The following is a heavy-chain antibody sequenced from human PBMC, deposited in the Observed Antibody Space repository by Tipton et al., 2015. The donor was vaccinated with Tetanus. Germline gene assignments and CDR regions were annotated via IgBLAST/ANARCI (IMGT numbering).Heavy chain of an antibody. CDR3: AKEKQLVPSFDH. Sequence: SLRLSCAASGFMFSDYWMSWVRQAPGVGLEWVSSISGSAGSTYYADSVKGRFTIFRDNSNSTLYLEMNNLRADDTAVYYCAKEKQLVPSFDHWGQGTLVIVSS. V-gene: IGHV3-23*01. CDR1: GFMFSDYW. D-gene: IGHD6-13*01. J-gene: IGHJ4*02. CDR2: ISGSAGST.